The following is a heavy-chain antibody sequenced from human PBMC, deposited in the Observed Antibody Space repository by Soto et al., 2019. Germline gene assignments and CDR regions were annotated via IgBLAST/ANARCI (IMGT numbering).Heavy chain of an antibody. V-gene: IGHV1-3*01. Sequence: SLKVSWKASGYTLASYAMDWGRQAPKQRLEWMGWINAGNGNTKYSQKFQGRVTTTRDTSASTAYMELSSLRSEDTAVYYCARVPVLGYCSSTSCYKPLGPYGMDVWGQAIMVTGSS. CDR2: INAGNGNT. J-gene: IGHJ6*02. D-gene: IGHD2-2*02. CDR1: GYTLASYA. CDR3: ARVPVLGYCSSTSCYKPLGPYGMDV.